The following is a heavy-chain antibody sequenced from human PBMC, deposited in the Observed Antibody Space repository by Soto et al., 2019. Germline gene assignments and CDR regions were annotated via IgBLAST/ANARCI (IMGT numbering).Heavy chain of an antibody. CDR3: ARDLWWYLH. J-gene: IGHJ4*02. CDR1: GFTFSSHA. D-gene: IGHD2-15*01. Sequence: EVQLLESGGGLVQPGGALRLSCAASGFTFSSHAMSWVRQAPGKGLEWISSISGGSEGAYYADSVKGRFTISRDNSKNTLSLQMNSLRVEDTAVYYCARDLWWYLHWGQGTLVTVSS. V-gene: IGHV3-23*01. CDR2: ISGGSEGA.